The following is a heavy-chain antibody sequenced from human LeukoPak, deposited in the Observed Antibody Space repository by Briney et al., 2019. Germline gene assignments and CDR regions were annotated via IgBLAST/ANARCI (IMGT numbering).Heavy chain of an antibody. J-gene: IGHJ6*03. D-gene: IGHD2-15*01. CDR3: ARDPRYCSGGSCYSDYYYYYMDV. CDR1: GYTFTSYY. Sequence: GASVKVSCKASGYTFTSYYMHWVRQAPGQGLEWMGIINPSGGSTSYAQKFQGRVTMTRDTSISTAYMELSRLRSDDTAVYYCARDPRYCSGGSCYSDYYYYYMDVWGKGTTVTVSS. CDR2: INPSGGST. V-gene: IGHV1-46*01.